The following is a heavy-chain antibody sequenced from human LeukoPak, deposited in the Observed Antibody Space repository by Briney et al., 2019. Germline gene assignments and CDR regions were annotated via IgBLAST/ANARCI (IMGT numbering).Heavy chain of an antibody. V-gene: IGHV3-30-3*01. D-gene: IGHD2-15*01. J-gene: IGHJ4*02. CDR1: GFTFSSYA. CDR3: ARDGDCSGGSCYPYFDY. Sequence: GGSLRLSCAASGFTFSSYAMHWVRQAPGKGLEWVAVISYDGSNKYYVDSVKGRFTISRDNPKNTLYLQMNSLRAEDTAVYYCARDGDCSGGSCYPYFDYWGRGTLVTVSS. CDR2: ISYDGSNK.